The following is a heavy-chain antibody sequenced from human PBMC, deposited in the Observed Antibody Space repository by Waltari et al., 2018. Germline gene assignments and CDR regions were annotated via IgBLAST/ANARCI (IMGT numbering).Heavy chain of an antibody. CDR1: GFGFTAAW. V-gene: IGHV3-15*01. D-gene: IGHD7-27*01. Sequence: EVQMMESGGGSVKPGDSLRLSCVASGFGFTAAWLTWVRQAPGKGLGWVGRIKSQNDGGTTDFAASVRGRFSISRDDSQNMVFLQMNSLRVEDTALYYCTTLDAPWGGWGHGTLVTVSS. CDR3: TTLDAPWGG. J-gene: IGHJ4*01. CDR2: IKSQNDGGTT.